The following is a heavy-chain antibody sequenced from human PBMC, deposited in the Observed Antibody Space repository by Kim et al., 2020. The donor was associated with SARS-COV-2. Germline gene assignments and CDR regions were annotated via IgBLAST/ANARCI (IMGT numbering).Heavy chain of an antibody. Sequence: GGSLRLSCAASGFTFSSYAMHWVRQAPGKGLEWVAVISYDGSNKYYADSVKGRFTVSRDNSKNTLYLQMNSLRAEDTAVYYCARDAKVLWFGELFDYWGQGTLVTVSS. CDR2: ISYDGSNK. CDR1: GFTFSSYA. V-gene: IGHV3-30*04. D-gene: IGHD3-10*01. CDR3: ARDAKVLWFGELFDY. J-gene: IGHJ4*02.